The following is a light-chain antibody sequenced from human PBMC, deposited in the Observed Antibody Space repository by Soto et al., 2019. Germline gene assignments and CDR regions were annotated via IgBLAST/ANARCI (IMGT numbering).Light chain of an antibody. Sequence: QSALTQPASVSGSPGLSITISCTGTSSDVGAYNFVSWYQQHPDKAPKLMIFDVSNRPSGVSNRFSGSKSGNTASLTISGRQSEDEAEYYCGSYTTSSNYVFGTGTKVTVL. CDR1: SSDVGAYNF. CDR3: GSYTTSSNYV. CDR2: DVS. V-gene: IGLV2-14*03. J-gene: IGLJ1*01.